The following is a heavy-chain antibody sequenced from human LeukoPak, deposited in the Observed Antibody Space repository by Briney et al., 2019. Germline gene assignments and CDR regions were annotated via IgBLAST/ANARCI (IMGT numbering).Heavy chain of an antibody. V-gene: IGHV3-20*04. CDR1: GFTFDDYG. D-gene: IGHD6-13*01. CDR2: ISWNGGST. J-gene: IGHJ4*02. CDR3: ARGTLKAAATDFDY. Sequence: GGSLRLSCAASGFTFDDYGMSWVRQAPGKGLEWVPGISWNGGSTGYADSVKGRFTISRDNAKNSLYLQMNSLRAEDTALYYCARGTLKAAATDFDYWGQGTLVTVSS.